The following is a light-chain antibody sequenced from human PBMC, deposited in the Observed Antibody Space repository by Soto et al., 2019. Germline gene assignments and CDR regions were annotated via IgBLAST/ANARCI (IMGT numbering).Light chain of an antibody. CDR3: SSYTSSSSGV. J-gene: IGLJ3*02. CDR2: DVS. CDR1: SSDIGAYDY. Sequence: QSALTQPASVSGSPGQSITISCTGTSSDIGAYDYVSWYQQHPGKAPKLMIYDVSNRPSGVSNRFSGSKSGNKASLTISGLQAEDEADYYCSSYTSSSSGVFGGGTKLTVL. V-gene: IGLV2-14*01.